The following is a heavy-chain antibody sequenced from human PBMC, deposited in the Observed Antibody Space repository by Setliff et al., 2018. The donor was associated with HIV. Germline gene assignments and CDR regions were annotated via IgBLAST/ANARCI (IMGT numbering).Heavy chain of an antibody. Sequence: ASVKVSCKASGYTFTIYYMHWVRQAPGQGLEWIGIINPNSGSTSYAQNFQGRVTMTRDTSTSTVYMELSGLRSEDTAVYYCARGSGDYYDSSGRPAPWDYWGQGTLVTVSS. CDR2: INPNSGST. CDR1: GYTFTIYY. J-gene: IGHJ4*02. D-gene: IGHD3-22*01. CDR3: ARGSGDYYDSSGRPAPWDY. V-gene: IGHV1-46*01.